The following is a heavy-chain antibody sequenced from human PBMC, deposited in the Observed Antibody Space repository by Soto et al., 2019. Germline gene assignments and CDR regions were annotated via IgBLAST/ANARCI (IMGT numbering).Heavy chain of an antibody. Sequence: PGGSLRLSCSASGFTFSIYAMHWVRQAPGKGLEYVSSISTNGGSTDYADSVKGRFTISRDNSKNTQYLQMSSLRADDTAVYYCVKGEYYYDSSGYYPFDYWGQGTLVTVS. CDR3: VKGEYYYDSSGYYPFDY. D-gene: IGHD3-22*01. J-gene: IGHJ4*02. CDR1: GFTFSIYA. CDR2: ISTNGGST. V-gene: IGHV3-64D*06.